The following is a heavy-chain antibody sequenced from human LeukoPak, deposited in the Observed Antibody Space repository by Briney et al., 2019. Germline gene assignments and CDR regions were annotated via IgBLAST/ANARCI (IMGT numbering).Heavy chain of an antibody. CDR1: GASTSNYY. Sequence: SETLSLTCSVSGASTSNYYWNWIRQPLGKGLEWIGFIYFNGNTNYNPSLKSRVTMSVDTSKNQFSLKLSSVTAADTAVYYCARGEEMATSHFDYWGQGILVTVSS. V-gene: IGHV4-59*01. D-gene: IGHD5-24*01. CDR2: IYFNGNT. J-gene: IGHJ4*02. CDR3: ARGEEMATSHFDY.